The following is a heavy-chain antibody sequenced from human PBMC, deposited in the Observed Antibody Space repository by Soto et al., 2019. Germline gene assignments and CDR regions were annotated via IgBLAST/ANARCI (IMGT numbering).Heavy chain of an antibody. CDR1: GYSISSGYY. D-gene: IGHD4-17*01. Sequence: SETLSLTCAVSGYSISSGYYWGWIRQPPGKGLEWIGSIYHSGSTYYNPSLKSRVTISVDTSKNQFSLKLSSVTAADTAVYYCARADYGGWYFDYWGQGTLVTVSS. V-gene: IGHV4-38-2*01. CDR2: IYHSGST. CDR3: ARADYGGWYFDY. J-gene: IGHJ4*02.